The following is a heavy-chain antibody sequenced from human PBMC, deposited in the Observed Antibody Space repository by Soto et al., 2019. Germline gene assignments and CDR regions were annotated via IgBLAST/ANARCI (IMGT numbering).Heavy chain of an antibody. V-gene: IGHV4-4*02. Sequence: SETLSLTCAASGGTISSCNWCRWVHQPPGKGLEWIGEIYHSGSTNYNPSLKSRVTISVDKSKNQFSLKLSSVTAAVTAVYYCARLLQAVAGTRWFDPWGQGTLVTVSS. CDR2: IYHSGST. D-gene: IGHD6-19*01. J-gene: IGHJ5*02. CDR1: GGTISSCNW. CDR3: ARLLQAVAGTRWFDP.